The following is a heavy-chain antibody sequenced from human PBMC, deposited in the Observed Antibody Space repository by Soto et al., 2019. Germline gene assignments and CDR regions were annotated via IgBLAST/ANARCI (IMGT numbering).Heavy chain of an antibody. Sequence: EVQLLESGGGLVQPGGSLRLSCAASGSTFISYAMSWVRQAPGKGLDWVSAISGSGGSTYYADSVKGRFTISRDNSKNTLYVQMNSLRAEDTAVYYCAKRGNGIAARPSFDYWGQGTLVTVSS. CDR1: GSTFISYA. V-gene: IGHV3-23*01. D-gene: IGHD6-6*01. J-gene: IGHJ4*02. CDR2: ISGSGGST. CDR3: AKRGNGIAARPSFDY.